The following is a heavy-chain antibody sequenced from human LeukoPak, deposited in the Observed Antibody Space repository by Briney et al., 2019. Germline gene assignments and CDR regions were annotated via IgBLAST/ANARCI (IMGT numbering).Heavy chain of an antibody. V-gene: IGHV4-34*01. Sequence: SETLSLTCAVYGGSFSGYYWSWIRQPPGKGLEWIGEINHSGSTNYSPSLESRVTISVDTSKNQFSLKVASVTAADTAIYYCAKGAGGFSYYNWFDPWGQGTLVTVSS. CDR2: INHSGST. D-gene: IGHD5-18*01. J-gene: IGHJ5*02. CDR1: GGSFSGYY. CDR3: AKGAGGFSYYNWFDP.